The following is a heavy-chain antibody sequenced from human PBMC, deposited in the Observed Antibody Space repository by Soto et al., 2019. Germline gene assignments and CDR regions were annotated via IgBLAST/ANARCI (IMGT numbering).Heavy chain of an antibody. CDR1: GYTFTSYG. V-gene: IGHV1-3*01. Sequence: QIQLMQSGAEVKKPGASVKVSCKASGYTFTSYGIHWVRQAPGQRLEWTGWINAGNGNTKYSEKFQGRVTITRDKAASTAYLELSSLRSEDTAVYYCAREPNDSSAYSHYYYYGMDVWGQGTTVTVSS. CDR2: INAGNGNT. CDR3: AREPNDSSAYSHYYYYGMDV. J-gene: IGHJ6*02. D-gene: IGHD3-22*01.